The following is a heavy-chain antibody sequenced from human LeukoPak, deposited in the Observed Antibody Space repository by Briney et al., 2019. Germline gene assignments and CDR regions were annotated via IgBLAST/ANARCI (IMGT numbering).Heavy chain of an antibody. D-gene: IGHD3-9*01. Sequence: GGSLRLSCAASGFTFSSYSMNWVRQAPGKGLEWVSYISSSSSTIYYADSVKGRFTISRDNAKNTLYLQMNSLRAEDTAVYYCARAGVITYYDILTGNGPPDYWGQGTLVTVSS. CDR2: ISSSSSTI. J-gene: IGHJ4*02. CDR1: GFTFSSYS. CDR3: ARAGVITYYDILTGNGPPDY. V-gene: IGHV3-48*04.